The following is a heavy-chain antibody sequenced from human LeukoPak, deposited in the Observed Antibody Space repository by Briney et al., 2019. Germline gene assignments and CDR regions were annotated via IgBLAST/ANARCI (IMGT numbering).Heavy chain of an antibody. CDR3: ARDYYGSGSCDY. CDR2: ISSSSSYI. CDR1: GFTFSSYS. Sequence: GGSLRLSCAASGFTFSSYSMNWVRQAPGKGLEWVSSISSSSSYIYYADSVKGRFTISRDNAKNSLYLHMSSLRAEDTAVYYCARDYYGSGSCDYWGQGTLVTVSS. D-gene: IGHD3-10*01. V-gene: IGHV3-21*01. J-gene: IGHJ4*02.